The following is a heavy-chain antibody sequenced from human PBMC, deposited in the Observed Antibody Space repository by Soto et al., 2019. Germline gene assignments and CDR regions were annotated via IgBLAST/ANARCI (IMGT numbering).Heavy chain of an antibody. CDR2: ISYDGSNK. Sequence: QVQLVESGGGVVQPGRSLRLSCAASGFTFSSYAMHWVRQAPGKGLEWVAVISYDGSNKYYADSVKGRFTISRDNSKNTLYLQMKSLRAEDTAVYYGAREEQDSSGYYYFDYWGQGTLVTVSS. J-gene: IGHJ4*02. V-gene: IGHV3-30-3*01. CDR1: GFTFSSYA. CDR3: AREEQDSSGYYYFDY. D-gene: IGHD3-22*01.